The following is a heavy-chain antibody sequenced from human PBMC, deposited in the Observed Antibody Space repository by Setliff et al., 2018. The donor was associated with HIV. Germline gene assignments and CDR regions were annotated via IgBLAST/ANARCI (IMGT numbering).Heavy chain of an antibody. D-gene: IGHD6-13*01. J-gene: IGHJ3*02. Sequence: ASVKVSCKASGYTFTSYDINWVRQATGQGLEWMGWMNPNSGNTGYAQKFQGRVTMTRNTSISTAYMELSSLRSEDTAVYYCARGSSYSSSWYVFRPQALNDAFDIWAQGTTVTVSS. CDR3: ARGSSYSSSWYVFRPQALNDAFDI. V-gene: IGHV1-8*02. CDR2: MNPNSGNT. CDR1: GYTFTSYD.